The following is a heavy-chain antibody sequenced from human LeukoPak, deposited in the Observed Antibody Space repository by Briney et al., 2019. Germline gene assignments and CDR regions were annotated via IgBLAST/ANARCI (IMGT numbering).Heavy chain of an antibody. V-gene: IGHV3-48*04. J-gene: IGHJ4*02. Sequence: GGSLRLSCAASGFTFSSYSMNWVRQAPGKGLEWVSYISSSSSTIYYADSVKGRFTISRDNAKNSLYLQMNSLKTEDTAVYYCARDSSGYYKTFDYWGQGTLVTVSS. D-gene: IGHD3-22*01. CDR3: ARDSSGYYKTFDY. CDR1: GFTFSSYS. CDR2: ISSSSSTI.